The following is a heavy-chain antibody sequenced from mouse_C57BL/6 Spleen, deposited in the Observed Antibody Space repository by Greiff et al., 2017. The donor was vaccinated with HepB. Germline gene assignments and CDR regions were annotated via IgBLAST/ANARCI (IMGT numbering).Heavy chain of an antibody. Sequence: QVQLQQPGAELVKPGASVKLSCKASGYTFTSYWMHWVKQRPGQGLEWIGMIHPNSGSTNYNEKLKSKATLTVDKSSSTAYMQLSSLTSEDSAVYYCARGRDPTWFAYWGQGTTLTVSS. V-gene: IGHV1-64*01. CDR3: ARGRDPTWFAY. CDR2: IHPNSGST. J-gene: IGHJ2*01. CDR1: GYTFTSYW. D-gene: IGHD2-2*01.